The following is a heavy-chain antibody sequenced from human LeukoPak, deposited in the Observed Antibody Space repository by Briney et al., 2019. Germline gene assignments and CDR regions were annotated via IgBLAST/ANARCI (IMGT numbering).Heavy chain of an antibody. CDR3: VRDPSNSGNWFDL. CDR2: LGTDGTYT. V-gene: IGHV3-74*01. CDR1: GFNLRDYW. Sequence: GGSLRLSCAASGFNLRDYWMHWVRRAPGKGLLWVSRLGTDGTYTNYADSVTGRFTISRDNAKNTLYLQMDSLRAEDTSFYYCVRDPSNSGNWFDLWGQGTLVTVSS. J-gene: IGHJ5*02. D-gene: IGHD4-11*01.